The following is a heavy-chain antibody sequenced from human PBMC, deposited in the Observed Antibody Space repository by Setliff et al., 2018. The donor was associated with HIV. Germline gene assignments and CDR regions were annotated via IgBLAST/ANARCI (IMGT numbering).Heavy chain of an antibody. D-gene: IGHD1-26*01. CDR3: ARGVNSGSYSSYGMDV. CDR2: ISAYNGNT. CDR1: GGTFSSYA. J-gene: IGHJ6*02. V-gene: IGHV1-18*01. Sequence: ASVKVSCKASGGTFSSYAISWVRQAPGQGLEWMGWISAYNGNTNYAQKLQGRVTMTTDTSTSTAYMELRSLRSDDTAVYYCARGVNSGSYSSYGMDVWGQGTTVTVSS.